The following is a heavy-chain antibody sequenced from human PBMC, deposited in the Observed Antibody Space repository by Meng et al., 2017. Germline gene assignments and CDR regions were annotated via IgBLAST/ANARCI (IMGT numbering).Heavy chain of an antibody. J-gene: IGHJ4*02. CDR3: ARVPGGIGAADY. Sequence: QLQDRPGGADLLQPSQHLSLTCSVYGGSFRGYYWSWIRQPPGKGLEWIVEINHSGSTNYHPALKRGVPIAVDTSTNQFYLKLSFVPAADTAVYYCARVPGGIGAADYWGQGTLVTVSS. V-gene: IGHV4-34*01. CDR2: INHSGST. D-gene: IGHD3-10*01. CDR1: GGSFRGYY.